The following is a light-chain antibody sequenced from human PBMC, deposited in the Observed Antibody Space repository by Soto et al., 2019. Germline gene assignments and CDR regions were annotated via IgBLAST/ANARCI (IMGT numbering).Light chain of an antibody. CDR2: EVN. CDR1: SSDVGGCTY. CDR3: SSYTSSSTLYV. J-gene: IGLJ1*01. V-gene: IGLV2-14*01. Sequence: QSALTQPASVSGSPRQSITISCTGASSDVGGCTYVSWYQQHPGKAPKLMIYEVNNRPSGVSHRFSGSKSGNTASLTISGLQAEDEADYYCSSYTSSSTLYVFGTGTQLTVL.